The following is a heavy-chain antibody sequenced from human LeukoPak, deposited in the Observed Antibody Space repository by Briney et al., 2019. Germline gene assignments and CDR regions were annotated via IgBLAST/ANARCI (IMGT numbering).Heavy chain of an antibody. CDR2: ISSSGSTI. CDR1: GFTFSNYE. V-gene: IGHV3-48*03. CDR3: ARCEWELLATGLYFQH. Sequence: GGSLRLSCAASGFTFSNYEMNWVRQAPGKGLEWVSYISSSGSTIYYADSVKGRFTISRDNAKNSLYLQMNSLRAEDTAVYYCARCEWELLATGLYFQHWGQGTLVTVSS. J-gene: IGHJ1*01. D-gene: IGHD1-26*01.